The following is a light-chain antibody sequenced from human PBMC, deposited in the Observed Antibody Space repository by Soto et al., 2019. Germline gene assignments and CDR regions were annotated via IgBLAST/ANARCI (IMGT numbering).Light chain of an antibody. CDR2: GAS. Sequence: EIVLTQSPGTLSLFPGERDTLSCRASQSLTTRYLAWYQQKPGQAPRLLIYGASSMATGIPDRFRGSGAGTAFTLTISRREPEDFAVHSCQQYGISPTFGQGTRLEIK. CDR3: QQYGISPT. CDR1: QSLTTRY. V-gene: IGKV3-20*01. J-gene: IGKJ5*01.